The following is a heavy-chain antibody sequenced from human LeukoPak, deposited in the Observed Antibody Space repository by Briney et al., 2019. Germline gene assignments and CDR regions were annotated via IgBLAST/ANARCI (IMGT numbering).Heavy chain of an antibody. Sequence: PGRSLRLSCAASGFTFSSYAMHWVRQAPGKGLEWVAVISYDGSNKYYADSVKGRFTIFRDNSKNTLYLQMDSLRAEDTAIYYCARADGTGGPYDYWGQGTLVTVSS. J-gene: IGHJ4*02. CDR3: ARADGTGGPYDY. V-gene: IGHV3-30-3*01. CDR2: ISYDGSNK. D-gene: IGHD3/OR15-3a*01. CDR1: GFTFSSYA.